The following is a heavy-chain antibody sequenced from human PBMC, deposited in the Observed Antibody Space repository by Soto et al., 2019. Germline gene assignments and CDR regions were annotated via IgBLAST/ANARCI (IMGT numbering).Heavy chain of an antibody. CDR1: GFTFSSYA. CDR2: ISGSGGST. V-gene: IGHV3-23*01. Sequence: GGSLRLSCAASGFTFSSYAMSWVRQAPGKGLEWVSAISGSGGSTYYADSVKGRFTISRANTKNTPYLQMNSLRAEDTAVYYCAKDSSGIDYYYMDVWGKGTTVTVSS. CDR3: AKDSSGIDYYYMDV. D-gene: IGHD6-19*01. J-gene: IGHJ6*03.